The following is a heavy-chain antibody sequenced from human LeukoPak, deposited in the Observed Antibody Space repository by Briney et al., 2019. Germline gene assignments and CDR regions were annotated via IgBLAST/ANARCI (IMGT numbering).Heavy chain of an antibody. V-gene: IGHV4-59*01. CDR2: INYSGSA. CDR1: GGSISDYY. J-gene: IGHJ6*03. Sequence: KPAVTLSLTCTVSGGSISDYYWNWIRQPPGKGLEWIGYINYSGSATYNPSLKSRVTMSVDTAKNQFSLKLRSVTAADTAVYYCARGDFCSSSNCYLRPMDVWGKGTRVTVSS. D-gene: IGHD2-2*01. CDR3: ARGDFCSSSNCYLRPMDV.